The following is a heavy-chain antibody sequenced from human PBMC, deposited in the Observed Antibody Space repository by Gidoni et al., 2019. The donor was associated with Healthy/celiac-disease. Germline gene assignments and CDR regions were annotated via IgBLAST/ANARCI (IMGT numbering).Heavy chain of an antibody. D-gene: IGHD3-3*01. J-gene: IGHJ4*02. CDR2: IYYSGST. Sequence: QLQLQESGPGLVKPSETLSLTCTVSGGSISSSSSYWGWIRQPPGKGLEWIGGIYYSGSTYYNPSLKSRVTISVDTSKNQFSLKLSSVTAADTAVYYCARQYYDFWSGSGGGQVSDYWGQGTLVTVSS. CDR1: GGSISSSSSY. CDR3: ARQYYDFWSGSGGGQVSDY. V-gene: IGHV4-39*07.